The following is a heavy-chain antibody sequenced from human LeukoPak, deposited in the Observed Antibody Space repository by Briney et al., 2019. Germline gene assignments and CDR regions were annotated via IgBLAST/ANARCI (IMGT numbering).Heavy chain of an antibody. J-gene: IGHJ4*02. CDR2: ISSSSNYI. Sequence: GGALRLSCAASGFTFSSYSMNWVRQAPGGGREWVSSISSSSNYIYYADSMKGRFTISRDNAKNSLYLQMNRLRAEDTAVYFCARATGYDATFDYWGQGTLVTVSS. CDR3: ARATGYDATFDY. D-gene: IGHD6-13*01. CDR1: GFTFSSYS. V-gene: IGHV3-21*01.